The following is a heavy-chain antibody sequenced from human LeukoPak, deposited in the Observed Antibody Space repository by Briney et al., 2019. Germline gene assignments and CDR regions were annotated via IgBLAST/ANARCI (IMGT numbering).Heavy chain of an antibody. Sequence: GGSLRLSCAASGLTFNNYAMTWVRQAPGKGLEWLATISAGGGNTYYADSVKGRFTVSRDNSKNTLFLQMNSLSAEDTAIYYCAKGTAIVGIFDSWGQGILVTVSS. CDR3: AKGTAIVGIFDS. CDR1: GLTFNNYA. CDR2: ISAGGGNT. J-gene: IGHJ4*02. V-gene: IGHV3-23*01. D-gene: IGHD2/OR15-2a*01.